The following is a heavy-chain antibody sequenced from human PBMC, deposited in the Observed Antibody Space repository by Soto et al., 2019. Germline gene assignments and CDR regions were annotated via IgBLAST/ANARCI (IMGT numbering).Heavy chain of an antibody. V-gene: IGHV4-34*01. CDR1: GGSLSDYF. Sequence: NPSETLSLTCTVLGGSLSDYFWTWIRQPPGKGLEWIGEINHSGSTHYNPSLKSRVIISIDTSKNQFSLKLTSVTAADTAVYYCGIYYYYYDMDVWGLGTTVTVSS. CDR3: GIYYYYYDMDV. J-gene: IGHJ6*02. CDR2: INHSGST.